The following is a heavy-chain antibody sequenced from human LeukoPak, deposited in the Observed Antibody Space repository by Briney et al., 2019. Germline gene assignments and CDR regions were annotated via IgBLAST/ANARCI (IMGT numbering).Heavy chain of an antibody. CDR3: ARAGPTSSGYFDL. Sequence: ASVKVSCKASGFTFTSSAVQWVRQARGQRLEWMGWISAYNGNTNYAQKLQGRVTMTTDTSTSTAYMELRSLRSDDTAVYYCARAGPTSSGYFDLWGRGTLVTVSS. CDR2: ISAYNGNT. D-gene: IGHD3-10*01. J-gene: IGHJ2*01. V-gene: IGHV1-18*01. CDR1: GFTFTSSA.